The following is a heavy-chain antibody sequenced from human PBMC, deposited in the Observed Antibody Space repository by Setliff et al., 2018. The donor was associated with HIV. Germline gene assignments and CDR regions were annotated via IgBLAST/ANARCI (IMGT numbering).Heavy chain of an antibody. CDR1: GGTSSNYA. Sequence: ASVKVSCKASGGTSSNYALSWVRQAPGQGLEWMGWISAYNGNTNYAQKLQGRVTMTTDTSTSTAYMELRSLRSDDTAVYYCARDGLTVPYCGGDCYDWYFDLWGRGTLVTVSS. J-gene: IGHJ2*01. V-gene: IGHV1-18*01. CDR3: ARDGLTVPYCGGDCYDWYFDL. CDR2: ISAYNGNT. D-gene: IGHD2-21*02.